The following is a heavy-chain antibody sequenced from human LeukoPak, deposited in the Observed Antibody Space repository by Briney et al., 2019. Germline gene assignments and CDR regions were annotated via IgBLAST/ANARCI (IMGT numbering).Heavy chain of an antibody. D-gene: IGHD3-3*01. CDR3: ARGMSICRPTESKLRFLEWCRDAFDI. CDR2: ISYDGSNK. Sequence: PGGSLRLSCAASGFTFSSYGMHWVRQAPGKGLEWVAVISYDGSNKYYADSVKGRFTISRDNSKNTLYLQMNSLRAEDTAVYYCARGMSICRPTESKLRFLEWCRDAFDIWGQGTMVTVSS. J-gene: IGHJ3*02. V-gene: IGHV3-30*03. CDR1: GFTFSSYG.